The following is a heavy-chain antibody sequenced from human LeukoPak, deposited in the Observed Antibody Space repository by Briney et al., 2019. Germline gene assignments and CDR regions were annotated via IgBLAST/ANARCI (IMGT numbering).Heavy chain of an antibody. CDR3: ARSQFDY. CDR1: GFAITSYW. CDR2: ISGDGSTT. V-gene: IGHV3-74*01. Sequence: GGSLRLSCATSGFAITSYWVLWVRQVPGKGLVWVSRISGDGSTTTYADSVKGRFTISRDNTNNILYLQMNSLTAEDTAIYYCARSQFDYWGQGILVTVTS. J-gene: IGHJ4*02.